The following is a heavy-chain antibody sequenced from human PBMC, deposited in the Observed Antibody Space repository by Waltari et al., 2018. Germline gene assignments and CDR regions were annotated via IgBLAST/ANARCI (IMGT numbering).Heavy chain of an antibody. CDR1: GGSISSPSYY. Sequence: QLQESGPGLVKPSETLSLTCAVSGGSISSPSYYWAWSRQPPGKGLQWVGTFDYIGITPYNPSPGSPVTMSIDTFQNQFALKLSSVTAADTAVYYCANLHSNSYYYGMDIWGHGTAVAVSS. J-gene: IGHJ6*02. V-gene: IGHV4-39*01. CDR3: ANLHSNSYYYGMDI. CDR2: FDYIGIT. D-gene: IGHD6-13*01.